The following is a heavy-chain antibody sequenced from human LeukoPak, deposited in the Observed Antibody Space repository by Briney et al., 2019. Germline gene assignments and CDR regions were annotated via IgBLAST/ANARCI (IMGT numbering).Heavy chain of an antibody. J-gene: IGHJ3*02. CDR1: GGSISSGSYY. D-gene: IGHD3-10*01. V-gene: IGHV4-61*02. CDR3: ARVIYGSGSYYRGPDAFDI. CDR2: IYTSGST. Sequence: PSETLSLTCTVSGGSISSGSYYWSWIRQPAGKGLEWIGRIYTSGSTNYNPSLKSRVTISVDTSKNQFSLKLSSVTAADTAVYYCARVIYGSGSYYRGPDAFDIWGQGTMVTVSS.